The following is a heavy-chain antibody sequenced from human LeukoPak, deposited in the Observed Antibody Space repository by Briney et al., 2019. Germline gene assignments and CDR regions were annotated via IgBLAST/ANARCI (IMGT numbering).Heavy chain of an antibody. Sequence: GASVKVSCKASGYTFTSYGISWVRQAPGQGLEWMGWISAYNGNTNYAQKLQGRVTMTTDTSTSTAYMELRSLRSDDTAVYYCAKDFIAKTRGHSYGFNDAFDIWGQGTMVTVSS. CDR1: GYTFTSYG. V-gene: IGHV1-18*01. D-gene: IGHD5-24*01. CDR3: AKDFIAKTRGHSYGFNDAFDI. CDR2: ISAYNGNT. J-gene: IGHJ3*02.